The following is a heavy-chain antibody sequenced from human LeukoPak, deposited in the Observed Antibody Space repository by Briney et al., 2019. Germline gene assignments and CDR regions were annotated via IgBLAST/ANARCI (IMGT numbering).Heavy chain of an antibody. D-gene: IGHD3-16*02. V-gene: IGHV4-34*01. CDR1: GGSFSGYY. CDR2: INHSGST. J-gene: IGHJ3*02. CDR3: ARGKDMITFGGVIPNDAFDI. Sequence: SETLSLTCAVYGGSFSGYYWSWIRQPPGKGLEWIGEINHSGSTNYNPSLKSRVTISVDTSKNQFSLKLSSVTAADTAVYYCARGKDMITFGGVIPNDAFDIWGQGTMVTVSS.